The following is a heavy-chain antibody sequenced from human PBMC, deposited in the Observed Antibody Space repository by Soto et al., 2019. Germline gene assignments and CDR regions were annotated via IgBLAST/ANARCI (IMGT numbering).Heavy chain of an antibody. D-gene: IGHD6-13*01. CDR2: LDPEDGET. CDR1: GYTLTELS. CDR3: ATVRLGSVWYRSPRGGKYGMDV. Sequence: QVQLVQSGAEVKKPGASVKVSCKVSGYTLTELSLHWVRQAPGKGLEWMGGLDPEDGETIYAQKFQGRGTMNEDTSTDPGYMELRSLSSEDPAVNSCATVRLGSVWYRSPRGGKYGMDVWGQGTTVPVSS. J-gene: IGHJ6*02. V-gene: IGHV1-24*01.